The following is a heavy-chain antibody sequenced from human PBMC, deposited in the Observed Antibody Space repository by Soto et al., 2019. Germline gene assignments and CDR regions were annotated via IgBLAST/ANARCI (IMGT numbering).Heavy chain of an antibody. J-gene: IGHJ6*02. CDR3: ARELPQRQGRNMDV. V-gene: IGHV4-31*03. CDR2: INHRGSL. Sequence: QVQLQESGPGLVKPSQTLSLTCTVTGGSMTTGDQYWTWIRHRPGEGLEWFGYINHRGSLYYNPSLVSRVSISVDTSKIQFSPNLSSVTAADTAVYYCARELPQRQGRNMDVWAQGPTVTVSS. CDR1: GGSMTTGDQY. D-gene: IGHD1-1*01.